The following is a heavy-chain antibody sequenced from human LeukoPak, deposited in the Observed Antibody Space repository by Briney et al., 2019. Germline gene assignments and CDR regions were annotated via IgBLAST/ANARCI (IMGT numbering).Heavy chain of an antibody. CDR1: QFTFSNHG. CDR3: ARDRGVSYFDY. D-gene: IGHD3-10*01. J-gene: IGHJ4*02. CDR2: IWYDGSSK. V-gene: IGHV3-33*01. Sequence: PGGSLRLSCAASQFTFSNHGMHWVRQAPGKGLEWVAVIWYDGSSKYYADSVKGRFTISRDNSQNTLYLQMNSLRAEDTAVYYCARDRGVSYFDYWGQGTQVTVSS.